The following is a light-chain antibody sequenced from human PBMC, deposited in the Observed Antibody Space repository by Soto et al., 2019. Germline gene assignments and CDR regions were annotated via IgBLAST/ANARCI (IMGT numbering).Light chain of an antibody. CDR1: SSDVGSYNL. Sequence: QSVLTQPASVSGSPGQSITISCTGTSSDVGSYNLVSWYQQHPGKAPKLMIYEVSKRPSGVSNRFSGSKSGNTASLTISGLQADDEADYYCCSYAGSSIFFGTGTKVTVL. V-gene: IGLV2-23*02. CDR3: CSYAGSSIF. J-gene: IGLJ1*01. CDR2: EVS.